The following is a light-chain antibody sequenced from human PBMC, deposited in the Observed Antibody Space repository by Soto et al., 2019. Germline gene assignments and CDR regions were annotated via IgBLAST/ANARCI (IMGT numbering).Light chain of an antibody. Sequence: IVLTQSPGTLSLSPGERATLSCRASQSVGSDHLAWYQQRPGQAPRLLIYGASSRATGIPDRFSGSGSGTDFTLTISRLESEDFAVYYCQHYGTAFGQGTKVDIK. CDR1: QSVGSDH. V-gene: IGKV3-20*01. CDR3: QHYGTA. CDR2: GAS. J-gene: IGKJ1*01.